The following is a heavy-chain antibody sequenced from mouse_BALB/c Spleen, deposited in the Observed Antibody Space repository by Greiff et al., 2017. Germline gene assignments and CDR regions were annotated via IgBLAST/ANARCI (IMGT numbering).Heavy chain of an antibody. Sequence: EVQRVESGGGLVQPGGSRKLSCAASGFTFSSFGMHWVRQAPEKGLEWVAYISSGSSTIYYADTVKGRFTISRDNPKNTLFLQMTSLRSEDTAMYYCARELGLMDYWGQGTSVTVSS. CDR2: ISSGSSTI. J-gene: IGHJ4*01. CDR1: GFTFSSFG. D-gene: IGHD4-1*01. CDR3: ARELGLMDY. V-gene: IGHV5-17*02.